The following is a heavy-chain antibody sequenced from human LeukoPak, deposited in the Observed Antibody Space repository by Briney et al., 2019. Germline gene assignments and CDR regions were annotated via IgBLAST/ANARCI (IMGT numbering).Heavy chain of an antibody. Sequence: GGSLRLSCAASGFTFSSYDMHWVRQAPGKGLEWGAVIWYDGSNKYYADSVKGRFTISRDNSKNTLYLQMNSLRAEDTAAYYCASRVVVPAANMDVWGKGTTVTVSS. CDR3: ASRVVVPAANMDV. D-gene: IGHD2-2*01. V-gene: IGHV3-33*01. J-gene: IGHJ6*04. CDR2: IWYDGSNK. CDR1: GFTFSSYD.